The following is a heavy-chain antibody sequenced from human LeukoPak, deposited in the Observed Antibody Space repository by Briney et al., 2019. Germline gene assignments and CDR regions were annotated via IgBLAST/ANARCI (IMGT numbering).Heavy chain of an antibody. CDR2: ISGSGGST. V-gene: IGHV3-23*01. CDR3: ARDNDYGSGSIS. Sequence: GGSLRLSCAASGFAFSNYAMTWVRQAPGKGLEWVSTISGSGGSTYYADSVKGRFTISRDNAKNSLYLQMNSLRAEDTAVYYCARDNDYGSGSISWGQGTLVTVSS. J-gene: IGHJ5*02. CDR1: GFAFSNYA. D-gene: IGHD3-10*01.